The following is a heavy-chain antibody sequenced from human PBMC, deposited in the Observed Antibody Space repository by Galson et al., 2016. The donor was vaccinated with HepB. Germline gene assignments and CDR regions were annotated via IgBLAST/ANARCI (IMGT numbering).Heavy chain of an antibody. D-gene: IGHD4/OR15-4a*01. CDR3: AKEGPMVASDPRDYCCYQYMDV. Sequence: SLRLSCAASGFTFDSFAMTWVRQAPGKGLEWVSSISATGGHTDYADAAKGRFIISRDNAKNTVSLQMNSLRVEDTAIYFCAKEGPMVASDPRDYCCYQYMDVWGKGTTVTVAS. CDR1: GFTFDSFA. J-gene: IGHJ6*03. CDR2: ISATGGHT. V-gene: IGHV3-23*01.